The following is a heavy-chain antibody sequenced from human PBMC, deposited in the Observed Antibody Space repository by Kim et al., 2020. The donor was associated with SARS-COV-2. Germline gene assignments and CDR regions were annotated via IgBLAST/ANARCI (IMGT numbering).Heavy chain of an antibody. CDR3: AKLSGWHSFDY. D-gene: IGHD6-19*01. CDR2: ISWNSGSI. V-gene: IGHV3-9*01. J-gene: IGHJ4*02. CDR1: GFTFDDYA. Sequence: GGSLRLSCAASGFTFDDYAMHWVRQAPGKGLEWVSGISWNSGSIGYADSVKGRFTISRDNAKNSLYLQMNSLRAEDTALYYCAKLSGWHSFDYWGQGTLV.